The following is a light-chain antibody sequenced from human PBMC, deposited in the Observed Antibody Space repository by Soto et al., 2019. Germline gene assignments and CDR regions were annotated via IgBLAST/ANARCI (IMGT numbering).Light chain of an antibody. CDR3: TSWTTSTTMI. CDR2: DVN. CDR1: SSAIGAYNF. V-gene: IGLV2-14*03. J-gene: IGLJ2*01. Sequence: QSVLTQPASVSGSPGQPITISCIGTSSAIGAYNFVSWYQQHPGKAPKLMLYDVNIRPSGVSNRFSGSKSGNTASLTISGLQAEDEADYYCTSWTTSTTMIFGGGTKVTVL.